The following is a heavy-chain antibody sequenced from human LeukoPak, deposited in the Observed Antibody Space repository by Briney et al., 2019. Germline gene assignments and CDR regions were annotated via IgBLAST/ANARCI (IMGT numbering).Heavy chain of an antibody. J-gene: IGHJ4*02. CDR2: IYYSGST. D-gene: IGHD3-22*01. Sequence: SETLSLTCTVSGGSISTGGYYWSWIRQHPGKGLEWIGNIYYSGSTYYSPSLKSRVTMSVDTSKNQFSLTLISVTAADTAVYFCARAAPNYYDSSGSLRNPYFDYWGQGTLVTVSS. CDR3: ARAAPNYYDSSGSLRNPYFDY. CDR1: GGSISTGGYY. V-gene: IGHV4-31*03.